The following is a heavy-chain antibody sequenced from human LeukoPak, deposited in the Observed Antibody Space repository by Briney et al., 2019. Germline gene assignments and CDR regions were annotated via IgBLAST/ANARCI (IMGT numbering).Heavy chain of an antibody. Sequence: GSSVKVSCKASGGTFSSYAISWVRQAPGQGVEWMGRIIPILGIANYAQKFQGRVTITADKSTSTAYMELSSLRSEDTAVYYCARGNDNYYHSSGSFDYWGQGTLVTVSS. CDR1: GGTFSSYA. CDR2: IIPILGIA. J-gene: IGHJ4*02. V-gene: IGHV1-69*04. CDR3: ARGNDNYYHSSGSFDY. D-gene: IGHD3-22*01.